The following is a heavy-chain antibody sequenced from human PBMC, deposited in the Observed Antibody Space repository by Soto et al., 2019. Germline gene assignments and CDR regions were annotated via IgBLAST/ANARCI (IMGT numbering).Heavy chain of an antibody. CDR1: GGSISSYY. Sequence: QVQLQESGPGLVKPSETLSLTCTVSGGSISSYYWSWIRQPPGKGLEWIGYIYYSGSTNYNPSLKSRVTISVDTSKNQFSLKLSSVTAADTAVYYCARGEYCSGGSCYFNIGPSSYYYYGMDVWGQGTTVTVSS. CDR3: ARGEYCSGGSCYFNIGPSSYYYYGMDV. V-gene: IGHV4-59*01. CDR2: IYYSGST. J-gene: IGHJ6*02. D-gene: IGHD2-15*01.